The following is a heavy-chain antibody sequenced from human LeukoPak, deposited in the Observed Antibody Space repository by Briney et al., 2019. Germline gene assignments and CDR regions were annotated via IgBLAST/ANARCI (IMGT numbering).Heavy chain of an antibody. D-gene: IGHD2-15*01. Sequence: GESLKISCKGSGYSFITYKIGWVRQMPGKGLEWMGIIYPGDSDSTYSPSFQGQVTITVDKSISTAYLRWSSLKASDSGMYYCAIERYCSGGTCHGSPDFWGQGTLVTVSS. V-gene: IGHV5-51*01. CDR2: IYPGDSDS. CDR3: AIERYCSGGTCHGSPDF. J-gene: IGHJ4*02. CDR1: GYSFITYK.